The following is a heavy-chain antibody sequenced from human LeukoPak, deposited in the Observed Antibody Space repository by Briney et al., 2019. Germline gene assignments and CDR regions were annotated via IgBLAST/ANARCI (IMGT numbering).Heavy chain of an antibody. CDR1: GGSISSGGYS. CDR3: ASSASGWYHY. J-gene: IGHJ4*02. V-gene: IGHV4-30-2*01. D-gene: IGHD6-19*01. Sequence: PSQTLSLTCAVSGGSISSGGYSWSWIRQPPGKGLEWIGYIYHSGSTYYNPSLKSRVTISVDRSKNQFSLKLSSVTAADTAVYYCASSASGWYHYWGQGTLVTVSS. CDR2: IYHSGST.